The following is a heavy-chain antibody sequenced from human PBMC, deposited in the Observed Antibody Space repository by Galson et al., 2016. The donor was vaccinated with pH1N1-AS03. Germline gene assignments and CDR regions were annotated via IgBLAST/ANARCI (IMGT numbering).Heavy chain of an antibody. J-gene: IGHJ4*02. Sequence: SLRLSCAASGFPFRGYAMSWVRQAPGKGLEWVSGISGSGEGTYYADSVKGRFTISRDNSRNTVYLQMSSLGTEDAAVYYCAKRDYYDSTYHYPLFYHWGQGTLVTVSS. CDR1: GFPFRGYA. CDR3: AKRDYYDSTYHYPLFYH. CDR2: ISGSGEGT. V-gene: IGHV3-23*01. D-gene: IGHD3-22*01.